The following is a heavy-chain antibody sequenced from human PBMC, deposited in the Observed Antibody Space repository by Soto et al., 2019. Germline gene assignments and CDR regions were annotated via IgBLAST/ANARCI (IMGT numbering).Heavy chain of an antibody. CDR2: INPYNGNT. CDR3: ARDAAVGLFDY. D-gene: IGHD1-26*01. J-gene: IGHJ4*02. Sequence: QVQLVQSGAEVKKPGASVKVSCKASGYTFTSYGISWVRQAPGQGLEWMGWINPYNGNTKYAQKLQGRVTMTTDTSTSTAYKEVRSLRTDDTAVDYCARDAAVGLFDYWGQGTLVTVSS. V-gene: IGHV1-18*01. CDR1: GYTFTSYG.